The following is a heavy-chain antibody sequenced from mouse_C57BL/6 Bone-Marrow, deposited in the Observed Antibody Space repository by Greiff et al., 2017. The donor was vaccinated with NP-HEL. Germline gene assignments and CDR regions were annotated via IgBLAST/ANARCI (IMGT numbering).Heavy chain of an antibody. V-gene: IGHV3-6*01. CDR1: GYSITSGYY. Sequence: DVKLQESGPGLVKPSQSLSLSCSVTGYSITSGYYWNWIRQFPGNKLEWMGYISYDGSTNYNPSLKNRISITRDTSKNQFFLKLNSVTTEDTATYYCARESYYYGSSHWYIDVWGTGTTVTVSS. D-gene: IGHD1-1*01. J-gene: IGHJ1*03. CDR2: ISYDGST. CDR3: ARESYYYGSSHWYIDV.